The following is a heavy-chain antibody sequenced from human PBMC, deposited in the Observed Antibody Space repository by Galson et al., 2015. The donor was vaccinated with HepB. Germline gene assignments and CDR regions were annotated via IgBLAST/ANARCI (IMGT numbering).Heavy chain of an antibody. D-gene: IGHD3-22*01. CDR2: IYTSGST. CDR3: ARDLSARVRYDSSGLVY. J-gene: IGHJ4*02. CDR1: GGSISSYY. Sequence: ETLSLTCTVSGGSISSYYWSWIRQPAGKGLEWIGRIYTSGSTNYNPSLKSRVTMSVDTSKNQFSLKLSSVTAADTAVYYCARDLSARVRYDSSGLVYWGQGTLVTVSS. V-gene: IGHV4-4*07.